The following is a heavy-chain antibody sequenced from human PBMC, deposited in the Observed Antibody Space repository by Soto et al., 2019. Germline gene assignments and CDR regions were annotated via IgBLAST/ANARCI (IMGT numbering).Heavy chain of an antibody. V-gene: IGHV4-34*01. CDR2: INHSGST. D-gene: IGHD3-10*01. CDR3: ARVSGIYYYGMDV. Sequence: SETLSLTCAVYGGSFSGYYWSWIRQPPGKGLEWIGEINHSGSTNYNPSLKSRVTISIDTSKNQFSLKLSSVTAADTAVYYCARVSGIYYYGMDVWGQGTTVT. J-gene: IGHJ6*02. CDR1: GGSFSGYY.